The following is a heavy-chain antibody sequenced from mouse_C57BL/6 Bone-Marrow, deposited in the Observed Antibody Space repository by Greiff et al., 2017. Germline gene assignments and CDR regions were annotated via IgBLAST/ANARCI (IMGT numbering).Heavy chain of an antibody. CDR1: GYTFTSYW. J-gene: IGHJ2*01. CDR2: IYPGSGST. V-gene: IGHV1-55*01. Sequence: VQLQQPGAELVKPGASVKMSCKASGYTFTSYWITWVKQRPGQGLEWIGDIYPGSGSTNYNEKFKSKATLTVDTASSTAYMQLSSLTSEDSAVYDCARSYYGSKRDFDYWGQGTTLTVSS. CDR3: ARSYYGSKRDFDY. D-gene: IGHD1-1*01.